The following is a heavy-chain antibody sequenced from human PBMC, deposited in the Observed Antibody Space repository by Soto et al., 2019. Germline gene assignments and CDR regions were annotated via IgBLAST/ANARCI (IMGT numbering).Heavy chain of an antibody. CDR2: ISGSGGGT. CDR1: GFTFSGCA. J-gene: IGHJ4*02. CDR3: AKEMQHRRPAATDY. Sequence: GGSLRLSCRVSGFTFSGCAMSWVRQAPGKGLEWVSVISGSGGGTYYADSVKGRFTISRDNSKNMLFLQMNSLRAEDTAVYYCAKEMQHRRPAATDYRGQGPLVTVSS. V-gene: IGHV3-23*01. D-gene: IGHD6-25*01.